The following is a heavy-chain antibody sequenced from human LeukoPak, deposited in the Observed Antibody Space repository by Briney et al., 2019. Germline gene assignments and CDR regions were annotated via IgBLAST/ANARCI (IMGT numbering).Heavy chain of an antibody. CDR3: ARRDSSSSDFDY. D-gene: IGHD6-6*01. J-gene: IGHJ4*02. CDR1: WYSFTSYW. Sequence: GESLKISCKGSWYSFTSYWIGWVRQMPGKGLEWMGVIYPGDSDVRYSPFFEGQVTISADKSISTAYLQWNSLKASDTAMYYCARRDSSSSDFDYWGQGTLVAVSS. V-gene: IGHV5-51*01. CDR2: IYPGDSDV.